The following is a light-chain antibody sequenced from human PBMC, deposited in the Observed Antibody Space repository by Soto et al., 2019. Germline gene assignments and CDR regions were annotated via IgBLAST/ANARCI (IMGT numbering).Light chain of an antibody. CDR3: QQYESTPPT. CDR1: QSVLYSSNNKNY. Sequence: DIVMTQSPDSLAVSLGERATINCKSSQSVLYSSNNKNYLAWYQQRPGQPPKLLIYWASTRESGVPDRLSGSGSGPDFTLTITSLQAEDVAVYYCQQYESTPPTFGQGTKLEIK. J-gene: IGKJ2*01. V-gene: IGKV4-1*01. CDR2: WAS.